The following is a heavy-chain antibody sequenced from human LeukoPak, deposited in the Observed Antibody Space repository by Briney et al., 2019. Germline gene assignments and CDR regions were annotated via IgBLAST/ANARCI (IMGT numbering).Heavy chain of an antibody. CDR2: IYYSGST. CDR3: ARDSQVLGGNWLDP. CDR1: GGSINNGGYY. V-gene: IGHV4-31*03. D-gene: IGHD3-10*01. Sequence: SLXCXXSGGSINNGGYYWSWIRQHPGKGLEWIGYIYYSGSTYYNPSLKSRVTILVDTSKNQFSLNLSSVTAADTAVYYCARDSQVLGGNWLDPWGQGTLVTVSS. J-gene: IGHJ5*02.